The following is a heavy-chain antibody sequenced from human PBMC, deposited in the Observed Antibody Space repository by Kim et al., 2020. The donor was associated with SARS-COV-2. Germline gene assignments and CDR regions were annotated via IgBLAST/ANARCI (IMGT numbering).Heavy chain of an antibody. V-gene: IGHV4-34*01. J-gene: IGHJ6*02. CDR3: ARGRYIGTYFYGMDV. CDR1: GASFSGYY. D-gene: IGHD1-26*01. CDR2: INHSGIT. Sequence: SETLSLTCLDSGASFSGYYWTWIRQPPGRGLEWIGEINHSGITNYNPSLKSRVTISADMSKKWFSLRVSDVTVADTALYFCARGRYIGTYFYGMDVWGQGTTVTVSS.